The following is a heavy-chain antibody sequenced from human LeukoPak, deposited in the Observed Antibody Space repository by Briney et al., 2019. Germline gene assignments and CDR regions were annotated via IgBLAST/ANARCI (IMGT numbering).Heavy chain of an antibody. Sequence: GASVKVSCKASGYTFTGYYMHWVRQAPGQGLEWMGRINPNSGGTNYAQKFQGRVTMTRDTSISTAYMELSRLRSDDTAVYYCARTWDSGSYHWADAFDIWGQGTMVTVSS. CDR1: GYTFTGYY. CDR3: ARTWDSGSYHWADAFDI. J-gene: IGHJ3*02. D-gene: IGHD1-26*01. V-gene: IGHV1-2*06. CDR2: INPNSGGT.